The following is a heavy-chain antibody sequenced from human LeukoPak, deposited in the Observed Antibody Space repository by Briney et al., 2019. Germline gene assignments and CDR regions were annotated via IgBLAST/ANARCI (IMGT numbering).Heavy chain of an antibody. J-gene: IGHJ4*02. CDR2: INHNSGFT. Sequence: EASVTDSFKASGYPFIDYCLHSVRQPPGQGLEWMGWINHNSGFTNYAQKFQGRLTMSRDTAISTAYMELSRLRSDDTAVYYCARLGDCISSSCLSFDYWGQGTLVTVSS. D-gene: IGHD2-2*01. CDR1: GYPFIDYC. V-gene: IGHV1-2*02. CDR3: ARLGDCISSSCLSFDY.